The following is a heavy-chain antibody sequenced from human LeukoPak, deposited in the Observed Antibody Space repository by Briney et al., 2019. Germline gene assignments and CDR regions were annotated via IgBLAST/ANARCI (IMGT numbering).Heavy chain of an antibody. V-gene: IGHV1-2*02. CDR2: INPNSGGT. D-gene: IGHD4-17*01. CDR3: ARERNSNYGRYFNY. Sequence: ASVKVSCKASGYTFTGYYMHWVRQAPGQGLEWMGWINPNSGGTNYAQKFQGRVTMTRDTSISTAYTELSRLRSDDTAVYYCARERNSNYGRYFNYWGRGTLVTVSS. J-gene: IGHJ4*02. CDR1: GYTFTGYY.